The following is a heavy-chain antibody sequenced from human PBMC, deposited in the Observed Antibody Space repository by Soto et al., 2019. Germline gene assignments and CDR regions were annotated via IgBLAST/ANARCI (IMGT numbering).Heavy chain of an antibody. CDR2: ISWNSGSI. Sequence: EVQLVESGGGLVQPGRSLRLSCAASGFTFDDYAMHWVRQAPGKGLEWVSGISWNSGSIGYADSVKGRFTISRDNAKNSLYLQMNSLSAEDTALYYCAKELYCRSTSCHGRNYYYGMDVWGQGTTVTVSS. CDR1: GFTFDDYA. D-gene: IGHD2-2*01. V-gene: IGHV3-9*01. CDR3: AKELYCRSTSCHGRNYYYGMDV. J-gene: IGHJ6*02.